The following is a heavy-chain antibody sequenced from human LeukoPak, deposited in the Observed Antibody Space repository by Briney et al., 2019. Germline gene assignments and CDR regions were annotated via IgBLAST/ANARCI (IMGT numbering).Heavy chain of an antibody. D-gene: IGHD6-19*01. CDR2: ITGDGGST. J-gene: IGHJ4*02. Sequence: QSGGSLRLSCAASGFTFDDYAMHWVRQAPGKGLEWVPLITGDGGSTYYADSVKGRFTISRDNSKDSLYLQMNSLRTEDTALYYCAKDHSTGWYYLDYWGQGTLVTVSS. V-gene: IGHV3-43*02. CDR3: AKDHSTGWYYLDY. CDR1: GFTFDDYA.